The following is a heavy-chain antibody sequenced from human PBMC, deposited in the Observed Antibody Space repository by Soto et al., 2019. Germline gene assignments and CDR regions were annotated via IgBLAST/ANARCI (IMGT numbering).Heavy chain of an antibody. CDR2: IYYSGST. CDR3: ARAGIYSYGYYYYGMDV. V-gene: IGHV4-31*03. D-gene: IGHD5-18*01. CDR1: GGSISSGGYY. J-gene: IGHJ6*02. Sequence: SETLSLTCTVSGGSISSGGYYWSWIRQHPGKGLEWIGYIYYSGSTYYNPSLKSRVTISVDTSKNQFSLKLSSVTAADTAVYYCARAGIYSYGYYYYGMDVWGQGTTVTV.